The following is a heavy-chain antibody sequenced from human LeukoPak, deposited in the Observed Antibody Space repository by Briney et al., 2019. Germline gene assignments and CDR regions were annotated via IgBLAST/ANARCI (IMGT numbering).Heavy chain of an antibody. V-gene: IGHV3-74*01. CDR3: ARGPNSNWSGLDF. CDR1: GFSFSGHW. CDR2: ISPTGSTT. J-gene: IGHJ4*02. D-gene: IGHD6-6*01. Sequence: GGSLRLSCTASGFSFSGHWIHWARQLPGKGLVWVSRISPTGSTTSYADSVKGRFTISKDNPKNTLYLKVNNLRDEDTAVYYCARGPNSNWSGLDFWGQETLLTVSS.